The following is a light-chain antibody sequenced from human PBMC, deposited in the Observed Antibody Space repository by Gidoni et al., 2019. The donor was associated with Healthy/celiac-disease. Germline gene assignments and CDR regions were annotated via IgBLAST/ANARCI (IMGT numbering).Light chain of an antibody. CDR1: QSLLHSNGYNY. V-gene: IGKV2-28*01. CDR2: LGS. J-gene: IGKJ3*01. CDR3: MQALQTPFT. Sequence: DIVMTQSPLSLLVTPGEPASISCRSSQSLLHSNGYNYLDWYLQKPGQSPQPLIYLGSNRASGVPDRFSGSGSGTDFTLKISRVEAEDVGVYYCMQALQTPFTFGPGTKVDIK.